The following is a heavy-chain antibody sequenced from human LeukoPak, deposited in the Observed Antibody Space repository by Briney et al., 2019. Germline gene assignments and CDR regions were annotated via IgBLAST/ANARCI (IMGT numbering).Heavy chain of an antibody. D-gene: IGHD6-6*01. J-gene: IGHJ4*02. V-gene: IGHV3-30*02. CDR1: GFTFSSYG. CDR2: IRYDGSNK. CDR3: AKDIRAARFFDY. Sequence: GGSLRLSCAASGFTFSSYGMHWVRQAPGKGLEWVAFIRYDGSNKYYADSVKGRFTISRDNSKNTLYLQMNSLRAEDTAVYYCAKDIRAARFFDYWGQGTLVTVSS.